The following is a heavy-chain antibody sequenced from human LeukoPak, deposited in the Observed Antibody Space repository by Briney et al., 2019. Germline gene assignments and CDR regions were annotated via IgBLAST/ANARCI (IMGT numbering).Heavy chain of an antibody. CDR1: GGSISSGDYY. CDR3: ARESNYCSGGSCYRHNWFDP. D-gene: IGHD2-15*01. J-gene: IGHJ5*02. Sequence: SETLSLTCTVSGGSISSGDYYWSWIRQPPGKGLEWIGYIYYSGSTYYNPSLKSRVAISVDTSKNQFSLKLSSVTAADTAVYYCARESNYCSGGSCYRHNWFDPWGQGTLVTVSS. V-gene: IGHV4-30-4*01. CDR2: IYYSGST.